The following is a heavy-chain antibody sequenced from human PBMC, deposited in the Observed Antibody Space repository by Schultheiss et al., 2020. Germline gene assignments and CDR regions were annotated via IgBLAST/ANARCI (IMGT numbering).Heavy chain of an antibody. CDR2: IYYSGST. D-gene: IGHD3-22*01. Sequence: SETLSLTCTVSGGSISSYYWSWIRQPPGKGLEWIGYIYYSGSTNYNPSLKSRVTISVDTSKNQFSLKLSSVTAADTAVYYCARSVPDNITMIVIAMDVWGKGTTVTVSS. J-gene: IGHJ6*04. V-gene: IGHV4-59*01. CDR3: ARSVPDNITMIVIAMDV. CDR1: GGSISSYY.